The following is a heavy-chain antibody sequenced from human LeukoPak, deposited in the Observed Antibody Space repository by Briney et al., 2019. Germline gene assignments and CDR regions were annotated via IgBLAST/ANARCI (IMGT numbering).Heavy chain of an antibody. CDR1: GGSFRGYY. D-gene: IGHD2-2*01. V-gene: IGHV4-34*01. J-gene: IGHJ6*04. Sequence: PSETLSLTCAVYGGSFRGYYWSWIRQPPGKGLEWIGEINHSGITNYNPSLKSRVTISVDTSKNQFSLKLSSVTAADTAVYYCAGARGFEAAPVATLQAEAGSYGMDAWGKGTTVTVSS. CDR2: INHSGIT. CDR3: AGARGFEAAPVATLQAEAGSYGMDA.